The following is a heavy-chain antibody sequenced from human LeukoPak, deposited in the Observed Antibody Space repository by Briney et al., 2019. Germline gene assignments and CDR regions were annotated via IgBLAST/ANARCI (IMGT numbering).Heavy chain of an antibody. V-gene: IGHV4-59*01. Sequence: SETLSLTCTVSGGSISSYYWSWIRQPPGKGLEWIGYIYFSGSTNYNPSLKSRVTISVDTSRNQFSLQLSSVTAADTAVYYRARTSHPHGSSWLFDYWGQGTLVTVSS. D-gene: IGHD6-13*01. CDR1: GGSISSYY. CDR2: IYFSGST. J-gene: IGHJ4*02. CDR3: ARTSHPHGSSWLFDY.